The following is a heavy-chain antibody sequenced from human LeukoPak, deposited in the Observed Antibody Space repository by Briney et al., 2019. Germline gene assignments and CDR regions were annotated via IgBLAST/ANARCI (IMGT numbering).Heavy chain of an antibody. CDR1: GGSISSYY. J-gene: IGHJ6*02. Sequence: PSETLSLTCTVSGGSISSYYWSWIRQPPGKGLEWIGYIYYSGSTNYNPSLKSRVTISVDTSKNQFSLKLSSVTAADTAVYYCARATMVRGVNKNYYYYGMDVWGQGTTVTVSS. V-gene: IGHV4-59*01. CDR2: IYYSGST. D-gene: IGHD3-10*01. CDR3: ARATMVRGVNKNYYYYGMDV.